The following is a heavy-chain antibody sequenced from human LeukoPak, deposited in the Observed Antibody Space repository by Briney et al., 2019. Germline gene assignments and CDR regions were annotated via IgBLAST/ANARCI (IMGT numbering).Heavy chain of an antibody. CDR2: IYTSGST. J-gene: IGHJ3*02. Sequence: PSETLSLTCTVSGGSISSYYWSWIRQPAGKGLEWIGRIYTSGSTNYNPSLKSRVTISVDSSKTQFSLKLNSVTAADTAVYYCAKSPSWGSGLDAFDIWGQGTMVTVSS. D-gene: IGHD7-27*01. V-gene: IGHV4-4*07. CDR1: GGSISSYY. CDR3: AKSPSWGSGLDAFDI.